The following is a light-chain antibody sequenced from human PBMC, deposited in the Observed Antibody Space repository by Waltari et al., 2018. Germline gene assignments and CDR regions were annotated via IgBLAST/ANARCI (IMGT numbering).Light chain of an antibody. V-gene: IGKV2D-29*01. CDR2: EVS. CDR1: KRLVHNNGRTY. J-gene: IGKJ4*01. Sequence: DIVMTQTPPSLSVTPGQPVSIPCKSSKRLVHNNGRTYLNWYLQRPGPPPQLLIYEVSNRFSGVPDRFSGSGSGTDFTLRISRVEAEDVGVYYCLQSLQFLTFGGGTKVETK. CDR3: LQSLQFLT.